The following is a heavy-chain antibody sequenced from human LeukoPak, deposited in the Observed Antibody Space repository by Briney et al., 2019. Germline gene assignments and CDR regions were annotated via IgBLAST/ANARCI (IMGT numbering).Heavy chain of an antibody. D-gene: IGHD1-7*01. CDR1: GYSFTANW. V-gene: IGHV5-51*01. CDR3: ARAYHGNYHWEFDP. CDR2: IHASDSET. Sequence: GESLKISCMDSGYSFTANWIAWVRQMPGKGLEWMGMIHASDSETRNSPSSQGQVTISADTSISTAYLQWNSLKASDTAMYYCARAYHGNYHWEFDPWGQGTLVTVSS. J-gene: IGHJ5*01.